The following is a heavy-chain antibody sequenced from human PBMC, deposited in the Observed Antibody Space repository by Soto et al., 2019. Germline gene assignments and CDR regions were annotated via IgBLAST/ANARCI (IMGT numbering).Heavy chain of an antibody. CDR2: INAGNGNT. D-gene: IGHD2-15*01. V-gene: IGHV1-3*01. CDR3: ARSGGWWLEPNFDY. CDR1: GYTFTSYA. Sequence: ASVTVSCKASGYTFTSYAMHWVRQAPGQRLEWMGWINAGNGNTKYSQKFQGRVTITRDTSASTAYMELSSLRSEDTAVYYCARSGGWWLEPNFDYWGQGTLVTVSS. J-gene: IGHJ4*02.